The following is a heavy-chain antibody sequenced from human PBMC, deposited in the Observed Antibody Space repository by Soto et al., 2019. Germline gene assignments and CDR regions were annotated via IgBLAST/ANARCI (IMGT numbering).Heavy chain of an antibody. CDR3: AVSLLTGYYYYGMDV. CDR1: GFTFSSYA. V-gene: IGHV3-30-3*01. Sequence: PGGSLRLSCAASGFTFSSYAMHWVRQAPGKGLEWVAVISYDGSNKYYADSVKGRFTISRDNSKNTMYLQMSSLRAEDTAVYYCAVSLLTGYYYYGMDVWGQGTTVTVSS. CDR2: ISYDGSNK. D-gene: IGHD3-9*01. J-gene: IGHJ6*02.